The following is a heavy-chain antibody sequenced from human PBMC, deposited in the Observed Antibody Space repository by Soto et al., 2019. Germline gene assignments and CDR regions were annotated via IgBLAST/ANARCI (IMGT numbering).Heavy chain of an antibody. Sequence: QVQLVQSGAEVKKPGSSVKVSCKASGGTFSSYAISWVRQAPGQGLEWMGGIIPNFGTANYAQKFQGRVTITADESTSTAYMALSSLRSEDTAVYYCAYYGSGSYPYYYGMDVWGQGTTVTVSS. CDR3: AYYGSGSYPYYYGMDV. D-gene: IGHD3-10*01. CDR1: GGTFSSYA. CDR2: IIPNFGTA. V-gene: IGHV1-69*01. J-gene: IGHJ6*02.